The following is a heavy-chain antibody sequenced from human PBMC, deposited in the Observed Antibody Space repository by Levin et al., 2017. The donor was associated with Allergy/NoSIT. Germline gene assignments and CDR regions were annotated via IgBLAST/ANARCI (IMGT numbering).Heavy chain of an antibody. CDR3: ARGIDSWYPWFDP. CDR1: GFSLRSGNTY. CDR2: IHQTGST. D-gene: IGHD6-13*01. V-gene: IGHV4-38-2*01. Sequence: ASETLSLTCDVSGFSLRSGNTYWGWLRQPPGKGLEFIGTIHQTGSTYYSLSFQSRVNMSIDTSKDQFTLQLTSLTAADTAVYYCARGIDSWYPWFDPWGQGTLVTVSS. J-gene: IGHJ5*02.